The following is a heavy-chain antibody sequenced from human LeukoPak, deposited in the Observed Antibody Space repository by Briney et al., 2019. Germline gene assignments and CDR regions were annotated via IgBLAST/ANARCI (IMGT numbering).Heavy chain of an antibody. CDR1: GFTVSSNY. CDR3: ARGSERATRPFDY. D-gene: IGHD3-10*01. CDR2: IYSGGST. Sequence: GGSLRLSCAASGFTVSSNYMSWVRQAPGKGLEWVSVIYSGGSTYYADSVKGRFTISRDNSKNTLYLQMNSLRAEDTAVYYCARGSERATRPFDYWGQGALVTVSS. V-gene: IGHV3-66*01. J-gene: IGHJ4*02.